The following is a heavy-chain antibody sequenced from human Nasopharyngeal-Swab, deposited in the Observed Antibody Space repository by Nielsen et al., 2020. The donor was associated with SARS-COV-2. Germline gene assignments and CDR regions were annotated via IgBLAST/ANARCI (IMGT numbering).Heavy chain of an antibody. CDR3: ASRNMHGSIVAGGGSDAFDI. Sequence: GESLKISCKGSGYSFTSYWISWVRQMPGKGLEWMGRIDPSDSYTNYSPSFQGHVTISADKSISTAYLQWSSLKASGTAMYYWASRNMHGSIVAGGGSDAFDIWGQGTMVTVSS. CDR2: IDPSDSYT. V-gene: IGHV5-10-1*01. J-gene: IGHJ3*02. D-gene: IGHD5-12*01. CDR1: GYSFTSYW.